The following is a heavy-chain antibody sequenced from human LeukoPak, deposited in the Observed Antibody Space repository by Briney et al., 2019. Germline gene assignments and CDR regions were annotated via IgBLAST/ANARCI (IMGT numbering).Heavy chain of an antibody. J-gene: IGHJ4*02. Sequence: PGGSLSLSCVASGFPLSGSARTGVRQAPGKGLEWVSAISGTGGSTYYADSVKGGFTISRDNFKNTLYVQMNSLRAEGTAVYYCAKPTGAWLLERIDYCGQGTLVTVSS. D-gene: IGHD3-9*01. CDR3: AKPTGAWLLERIDY. CDR2: ISGTGGST. CDR1: GFPLSGSA. V-gene: IGHV3-23*01.